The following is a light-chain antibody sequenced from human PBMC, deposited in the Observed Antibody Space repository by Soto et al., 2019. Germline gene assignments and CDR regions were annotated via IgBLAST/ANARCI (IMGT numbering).Light chain of an antibody. V-gene: IGKV3-20*01. CDR3: QQDGSSALT. CDR2: GAS. CDR1: QSVSNNY. Sequence: EIVLTQSPGTLSLSPGERATLSCRASQSVSNNYLAWYQQKPGQAPRLLIYGASSRATGIPNRFSGSGSGTEFTLTIGRLDREDFAVYACQQDGSSALTFGGGTKVEIK. J-gene: IGKJ4*01.